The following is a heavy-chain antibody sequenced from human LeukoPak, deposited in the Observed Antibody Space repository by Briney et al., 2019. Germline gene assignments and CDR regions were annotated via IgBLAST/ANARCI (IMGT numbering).Heavy chain of an antibody. CDR1: GYTFTSYY. CDR2: INPSGGST. Sequence: ASVKVSCKASGYTFTSYYMHWVRQAPGQGLEWMGIINPSGGSTSYAQKFQGRVTMTRDTSTSTIYMELSSLRSEGTAVYYCARGGRLGYCSSTSCYAPHFDYWAREPWSPSPQ. CDR3: ARGGRLGYCSSTSCYAPHFDY. V-gene: IGHV1-46*01. D-gene: IGHD2-2*01. J-gene: IGHJ4*02.